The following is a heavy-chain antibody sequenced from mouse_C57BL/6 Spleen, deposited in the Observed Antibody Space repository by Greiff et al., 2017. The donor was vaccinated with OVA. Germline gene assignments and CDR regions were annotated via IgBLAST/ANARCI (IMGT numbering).Heavy chain of an antibody. J-gene: IGHJ4*01. CDR2: IYPGSGST. Sequence: QVHVKQSGAELVKPGASVKMSCKASGYTFTSYWITWVKQRPGQGLEWIGDIYPGSGSTNYNEKFKSKATLTVDTSSSTAYMQLSSLTSEDSAVYYCARERYDGYYEGAMDYWGQGTSVTVSS. D-gene: IGHD2-3*01. V-gene: IGHV1-55*01. CDR3: ARERYDGYYEGAMDY. CDR1: GYTFTSYW.